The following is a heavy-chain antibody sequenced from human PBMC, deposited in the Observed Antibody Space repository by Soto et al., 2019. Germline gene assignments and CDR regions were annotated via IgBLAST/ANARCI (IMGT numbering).Heavy chain of an antibody. D-gene: IGHD2-2*02. J-gene: IGHJ6*03. V-gene: IGHV3-23*01. CDR1: GFTFSSYA. CDR2: ISGSGGST. Sequence: GGSLRLSCAASGFTFSSYAMSWVRQAPGKGLEWVSAISGSGGSTYYADSVKGRFTISRDNSKNTLYLQMNSLRAEDTAVYYCAKKSWDYTYYYYYYMDVWGKGTTVTVSS. CDR3: AKKSWDYTYYYYYYMDV.